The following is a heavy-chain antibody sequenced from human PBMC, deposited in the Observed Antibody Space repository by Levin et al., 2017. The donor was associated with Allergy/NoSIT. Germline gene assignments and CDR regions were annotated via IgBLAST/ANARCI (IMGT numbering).Heavy chain of an antibody. CDR2: IQPGDSDV. CDR3: ARTYSSSWYGWFDP. V-gene: IGHV5-51*01. Sequence: PGESLKISCQASGYSFTRYWIGWVRQMPGKGLEWMGIIQPGDSDVRYSPSFQGQVTISVDRSITTAYLQWSSLKAADTAMYYCARTYSSSWYGWFDPWGQGTLVTVSS. CDR1: GYSFTRYW. D-gene: IGHD6-13*01. J-gene: IGHJ5*02.